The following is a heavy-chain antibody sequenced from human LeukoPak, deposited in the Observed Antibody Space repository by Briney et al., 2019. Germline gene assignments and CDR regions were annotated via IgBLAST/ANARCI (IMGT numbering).Heavy chain of an antibody. D-gene: IGHD4-23*01. CDR1: GGSISSDSYY. Sequence: PSETLSLTCTVSGGSISSDSYYWSWIRQPAGKGLEWIGRIYTSGSTNYNPSLKSRVTISVDTSMNQFSLKLSSVTAADTAVYYCAREDDYGGNSAPDYWGQGTLVTVSS. J-gene: IGHJ4*02. V-gene: IGHV4-61*02. CDR2: IYTSGST. CDR3: AREDDYGGNSAPDY.